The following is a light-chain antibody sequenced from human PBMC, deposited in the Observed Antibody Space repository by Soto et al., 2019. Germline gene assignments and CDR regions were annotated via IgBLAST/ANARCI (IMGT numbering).Light chain of an antibody. CDR2: DAT. CDR1: QTVITY. V-gene: IGKV3-11*01. J-gene: IGKJ4*01. Sequence: EIVFTQSPATLSLSPGERATLSCRASQTVITYLAWYQQKPGQAPRLLIFDATKRVTGIPARFSGSGSGTDFTLTISSLEPEDFAVYYCQQRGTFGGGTKVDIK. CDR3: QQRGT.